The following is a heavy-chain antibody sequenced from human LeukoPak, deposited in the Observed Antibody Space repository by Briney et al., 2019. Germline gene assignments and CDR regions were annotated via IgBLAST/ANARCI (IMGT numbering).Heavy chain of an antibody. CDR3: AKPVGYCSGGSCYSVDY. V-gene: IGHV3-23*01. CDR2: ISGSGGST. J-gene: IGHJ4*02. CDR1: GFTFSSYA. D-gene: IGHD2-15*01. Sequence: GGSLRLSCAASGFTFSSYAMSWGRQAPGKGLEWVSAISGSGGSTYYADSVKGRFTISRDNSKNTLYLQMNSLRAEDTAVYYCAKPVGYCSGGSCYSVDYWGQGTLVTVSS.